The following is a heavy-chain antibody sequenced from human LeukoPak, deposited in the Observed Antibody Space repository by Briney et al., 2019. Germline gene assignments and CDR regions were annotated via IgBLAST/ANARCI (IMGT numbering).Heavy chain of an antibody. CDR1: GYTFTGYY. Sequence: ASVKVSCKASGYTFTGYYMHGVRQAPGQGLEWMGWINPNSGATSYAQKFQGRVTMTRDTSISTAYMELSRLRSDDTAVYYGARDRGYYDSSGYLAYWGQGTLVTVSS. D-gene: IGHD3-22*01. CDR2: INPNSGAT. CDR3: ARDRGYYDSSGYLAY. V-gene: IGHV1-2*02. J-gene: IGHJ4*02.